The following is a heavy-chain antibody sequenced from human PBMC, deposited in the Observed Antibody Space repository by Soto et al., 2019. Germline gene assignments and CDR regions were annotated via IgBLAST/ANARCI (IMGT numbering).Heavy chain of an antibody. Sequence: SETMSLTSTVSGDSIKTDYCRSCISQPRQKRLEWIGHIYYSGGTFYSPSLKSRLALSVDTSKNQFSLRLSSVTAADTAVYYCARDMAAKYSDSHSYYPHFAPWGQGTLVTVSS. CDR2: IYYSGGT. CDR3: ARDMAAKYSDSHSYYPHFAP. D-gene: IGHD3-22*01. V-gene: IGHV4-30-4*01. CDR1: GDSIKTDYC. J-gene: IGHJ5*02.